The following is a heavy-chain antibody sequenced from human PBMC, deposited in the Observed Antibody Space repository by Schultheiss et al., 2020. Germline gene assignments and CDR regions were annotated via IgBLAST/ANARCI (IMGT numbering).Heavy chain of an antibody. J-gene: IGHJ3*02. D-gene: IGHD4-17*01. Sequence: SETLSLTCTVSGGSISSGGYYWSWIRQHPGKGLEWIGYIYYSGSTNYNPSLKSRDTISVDTSKNQFSLKLSSVTAADTAVYYCARRNGDDAFDIWGQGTMVTVSS. CDR3: ARRNGDDAFDI. CDR2: IYYSGST. CDR1: GGSISSGGYY. V-gene: IGHV4-31*03.